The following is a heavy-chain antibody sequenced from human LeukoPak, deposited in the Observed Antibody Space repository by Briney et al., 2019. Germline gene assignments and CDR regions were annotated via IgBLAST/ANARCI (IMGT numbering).Heavy chain of an antibody. CDR3: ARGTDYGDRTAWFDP. D-gene: IGHD4-17*01. V-gene: IGHV4-34*01. Sequence: SETLSLTCAVYGGSFSGYYWSWIRQPPGKGLEWIGSIYYSGSTYYNPSLKSRVTISVDTSKNQFSLKLSSVTAADTAVYYCARGTDYGDRTAWFDPWGQGTLVTVSS. CDR2: IYYSGST. CDR1: GGSFSGYY. J-gene: IGHJ5*02.